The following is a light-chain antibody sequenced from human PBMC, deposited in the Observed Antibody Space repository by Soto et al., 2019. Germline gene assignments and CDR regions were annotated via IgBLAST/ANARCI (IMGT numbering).Light chain of an antibody. Sequence: AIQMTQSPSSLSASVGDRVTITCRASQGIRNDLGWYQQKPGKAPKLLIYAASSLETGVPSRFSGSGSGTDFTLNISSLLPEDFETDYCLKDYIYTVAFGQGTKLDIK. CDR1: QGIRND. V-gene: IGKV1-6*01. J-gene: IGKJ2*01. CDR3: LKDYIYTVA. CDR2: AAS.